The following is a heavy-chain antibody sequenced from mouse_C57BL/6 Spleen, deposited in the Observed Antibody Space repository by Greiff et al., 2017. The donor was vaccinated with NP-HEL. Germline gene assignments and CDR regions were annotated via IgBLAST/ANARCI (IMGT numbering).Heavy chain of an antibody. D-gene: IGHD1-1*01. J-gene: IGHJ1*03. CDR2: IYPRDGST. CDR3: ARPASYYYGSSPYWYFDV. V-gene: IGHV1-78*01. CDR1: GYTFTDHT. Sequence: QVQLKESDAELVKPGASVKISCKVSGYTFTDHTIHWMKQRPEQGLEWIGYIYPRDGSTKYNEKFKGKATLTADKSSSTAYMQLNSLTSEDSAVYFCARPASYYYGSSPYWYFDVWGTGTTVTVSS.